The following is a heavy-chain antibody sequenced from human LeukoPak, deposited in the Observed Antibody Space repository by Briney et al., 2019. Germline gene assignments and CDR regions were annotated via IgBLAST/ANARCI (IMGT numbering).Heavy chain of an antibody. CDR3: ARVSWAGPYCSSTSCPGGAFDI. CDR1: GFTFSSYA. Sequence: PGRSLRLSCAASGFTFSSYAMHWVRQAPGNGLEWVAVISYDGSNKYYADSVKGRFTISRDNSKNTLYLQMNSLRAEDTAVYYCARVSWAGPYCSSTSCPGGAFDIWGQGTMVTVSS. CDR2: ISYDGSNK. D-gene: IGHD2-2*01. J-gene: IGHJ3*02. V-gene: IGHV3-30-3*01.